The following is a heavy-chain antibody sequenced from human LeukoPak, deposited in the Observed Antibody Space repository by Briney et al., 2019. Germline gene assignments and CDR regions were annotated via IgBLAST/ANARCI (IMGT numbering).Heavy chain of an antibody. V-gene: IGHV3-74*03. D-gene: IGHD3-10*01. Sequence: GGSLRLSCAASGFSFSSSWMHWVRQVPGKGLVWVSRIKSDGSGATYADSVKGRFTISRDNTKNTLYLQMNSLRAEDTAVYYCARDRYYVVDYWGQGTLVTVSS. CDR3: ARDRYYVVDY. CDR1: GFSFSSSW. J-gene: IGHJ4*02. CDR2: IKSDGSGA.